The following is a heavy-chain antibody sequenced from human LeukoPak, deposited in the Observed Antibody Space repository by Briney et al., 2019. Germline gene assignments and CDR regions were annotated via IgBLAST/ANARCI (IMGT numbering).Heavy chain of an antibody. CDR3: ARAPIYSSSWPFDY. D-gene: IGHD6-13*01. Sequence: SETLSLTCTVSGVSISSGGYYWSWIRQHPGKGLEWIGYIYYSGSTHYNPSLKSRVTVSMDTSKNQFSLKLSSVTAADTAVYYCARAPIYSSSWPFDYWGQGTLVTVSS. CDR1: GVSISSGGYY. J-gene: IGHJ4*02. CDR2: IYYSGST. V-gene: IGHV4-31*03.